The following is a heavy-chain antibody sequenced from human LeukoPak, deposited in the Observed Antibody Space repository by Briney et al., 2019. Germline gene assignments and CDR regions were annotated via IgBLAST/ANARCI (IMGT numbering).Heavy chain of an antibody. V-gene: IGHV4-39*07. CDR2: IYYSGST. CDR3: ARGGRGDFWSGYYLFDY. J-gene: IGHJ4*02. CDR1: GGSISSSSYY. D-gene: IGHD3-3*01. Sequence: SETLSLTCTVSGGSISSSSYYWGWIRQPPGKGLEWIGSIYYSGSTYYNPSLKSRVTISVDTSKNQFSLKLSSVTAADTAVYYCARGGRGDFWSGYYLFDYWGQGTLVTVSS.